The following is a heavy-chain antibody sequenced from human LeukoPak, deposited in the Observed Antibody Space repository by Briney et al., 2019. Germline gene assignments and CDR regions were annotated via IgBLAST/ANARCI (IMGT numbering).Heavy chain of an antibody. CDR2: ISSSSSYI. D-gene: IGHD3-22*01. J-gene: IGHJ4*02. CDR1: GFTFSSYS. V-gene: IGHV3-21*01. CDR3: ARDRGYYDSSGYTPIDY. Sequence: GGSLRLSCAASGFTFSSYSMNWVRQAPGKGLEWVSSISSSSSYIYYADSVKGRFTISRDNAKNSLYLQMNSLRAEDTSVYYCARDRGYYDSSGYTPIDYWGQGTLVTVSS.